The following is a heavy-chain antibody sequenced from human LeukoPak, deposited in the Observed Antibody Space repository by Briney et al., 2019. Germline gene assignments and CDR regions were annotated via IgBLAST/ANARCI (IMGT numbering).Heavy chain of an antibody. D-gene: IGHD3-10*01. V-gene: IGHV4-34*01. CDR1: GGSFSSYY. J-gene: IGHJ4*02. CDR3: AAYGSGTYYQGYHFNY. CDR2: ISHSGST. Sequence: EPSETLSLTCDVYGGSFSSYYWTWLRQPPGKGLEWIGEISHSGSTNYNPSLKSRVTISVDTSKNLFSLKLSSVTAADAAVYYCAAYGSGTYYQGYHFNYWGQGTLVTVSS.